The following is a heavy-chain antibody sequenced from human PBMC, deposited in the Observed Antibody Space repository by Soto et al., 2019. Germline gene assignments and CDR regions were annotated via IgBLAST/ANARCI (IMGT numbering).Heavy chain of an antibody. D-gene: IGHD3-10*01. CDR3: ARGLTSYYYGSGSFMTPNDY. CDR2: ISAYNGNT. CDR1: GYTFTSYG. Sequence: ASVKVSCKASGYTFTSYGISWVRQAPGQGLEWMGWISAYNGNTNYAQKLQGRVTMTTDTSTSTAYMELRSLRSDDTAVYYCARGLTSYYYGSGSFMTPNDYWGQGTLVTVSS. V-gene: IGHV1-18*01. J-gene: IGHJ4*02.